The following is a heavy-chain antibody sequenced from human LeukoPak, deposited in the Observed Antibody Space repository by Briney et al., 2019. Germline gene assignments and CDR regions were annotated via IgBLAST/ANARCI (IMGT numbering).Heavy chain of an antibody. J-gene: IGHJ5*02. CDR1: GYTFGTHD. V-gene: IGHV1-8*01. CDR2: MNPNSGNT. CDR3: ARGRGAAGTYWFDP. D-gene: IGHD6-13*01. Sequence: ASVKVSCRASGYTFGTHDFNWVRQATGQGLEWMGWMNPNSGNTGYAQKFQGRVTMTRNTSISTAYMELSSLRSEDTAVYYCARGRGAAGTYWFDPWGQGTLVTVSS.